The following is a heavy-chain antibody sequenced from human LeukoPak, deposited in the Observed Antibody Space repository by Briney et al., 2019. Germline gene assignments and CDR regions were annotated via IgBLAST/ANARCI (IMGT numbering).Heavy chain of an antibody. CDR2: INHSGST. CDR1: GGSFSGYY. CDR3: ARRGIVVVPAAMESRNNWFDP. V-gene: IGHV4-34*01. Sequence: SETLSLTCAVYGGSFSGYYWSWIRQPPGKGQEWIGEINHSGSTNYNPSLKSRVTISVDTSKNQFSLKLSSVTAADTAVYYCARRGIVVVPAAMESRNNWFDPWGQGTLVTVSS. J-gene: IGHJ5*02. D-gene: IGHD2-2*01.